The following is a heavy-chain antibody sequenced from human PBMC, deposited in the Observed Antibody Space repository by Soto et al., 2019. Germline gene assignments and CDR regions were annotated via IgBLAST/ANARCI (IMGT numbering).Heavy chain of an antibody. J-gene: IGHJ4*01. CDR2: ISPSGDST. CDR1: GFIFSTYS. CDR3: VKEPGF. V-gene: IGHV3-23*01. Sequence: PGGSLRLSCEASGFIFSTYSMHWVRQAPGKGLEWVAAISPSGDSTYYADSVKGRITISRDNSKNTVFLQMNSLSADDTALYYGVKEPGFWGQGRSVTVSS.